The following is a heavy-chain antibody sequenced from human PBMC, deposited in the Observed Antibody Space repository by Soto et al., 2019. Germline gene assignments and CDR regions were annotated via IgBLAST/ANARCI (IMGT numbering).Heavy chain of an antibody. V-gene: IGHV4-4*07. J-gene: IGHJ4*02. CDR2: IYTSGST. D-gene: IGHD1-26*01. CDR3: ARALYPFSVSYIEY. Sequence: SETLSRTCTVSCGSISSYYWSCIRQPSWKGLEWIVRIYTSGSTNYNPSLKSRVTMSVDTSKNQFSLKLSSVTAADTAVCYCARALYPFSVSYIEYWGQGTMVTFSS. CDR1: CGSISSYY.